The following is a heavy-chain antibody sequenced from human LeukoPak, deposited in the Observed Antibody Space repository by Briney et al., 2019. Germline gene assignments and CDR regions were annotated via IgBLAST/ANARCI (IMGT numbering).Heavy chain of an antibody. CDR2: IYHSGST. CDR3: ARAPPIQLWTPIAAPSLIFDY. J-gene: IGHJ4*02. Sequence: SETLSLTCAVSGGSISSSNWWSWVRQPPGKGLEWIGEIYHSGSTNYNPSLKSRVTISADKSKNQFPLKLSSVTAADTAVYYCARAPPIQLWTPIAAPSLIFDYWGQGTLVTVSS. D-gene: IGHD5-18*01. CDR1: GGSISSSNW. V-gene: IGHV4-4*02.